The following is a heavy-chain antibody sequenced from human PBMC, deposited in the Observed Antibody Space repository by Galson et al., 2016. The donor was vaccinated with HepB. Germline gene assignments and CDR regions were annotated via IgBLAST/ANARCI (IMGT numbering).Heavy chain of an antibody. CDR3: ARQTSEGSFDY. D-gene: IGHD3-10*01. CDR1: GYRFHTHW. Sequence: QSGAEVKAPGESLKISCQGSGYRFHTHWIAWVRQMPGKGLEWMGMVFPNDASTRYSPSLQGQATISADKSLSVAYPQWSSLRASDSAMYCCARQTSEGSFDYWGQGTLVSVSS. J-gene: IGHJ4*02. V-gene: IGHV5-51*01. CDR2: VFPNDAST.